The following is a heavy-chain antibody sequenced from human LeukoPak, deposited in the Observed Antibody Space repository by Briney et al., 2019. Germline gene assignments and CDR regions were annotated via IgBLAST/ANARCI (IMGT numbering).Heavy chain of an antibody. Sequence: GGSLSLSCAASGFTLSDYYMSCIPQAPGKGLEWISYISSSGDSIFYADSMQGRFTICRDNAKNSLYLQMNSLRAEDTAVYYCARGLHFRVYDSSDYYPYWGQGTLVTVSS. V-gene: IGHV3-11*04. D-gene: IGHD3-22*01. CDR2: ISSSGDSI. CDR1: GFTLSDYY. J-gene: IGHJ4*02. CDR3: ARGLHFRVYDSSDYYPY.